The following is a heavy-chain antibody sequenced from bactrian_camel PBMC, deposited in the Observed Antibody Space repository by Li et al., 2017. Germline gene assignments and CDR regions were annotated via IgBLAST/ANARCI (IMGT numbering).Heavy chain of an antibody. J-gene: IGHJ4*01. CDR2: IYTSGGST. D-gene: IGHD1*01. Sequence: QLVESGGGSVQAGGSLTLSCSVSGYSYCVGWFRQAPGEEREGVASIYTSGGSTHYGDSVKGRFTISHDNAKNSVDLQMNSLKPDDTAVYYCAATGQMLSVAGCRTQGTQVTVS. CDR1: GYSYC. V-gene: IGHV3S63*01.